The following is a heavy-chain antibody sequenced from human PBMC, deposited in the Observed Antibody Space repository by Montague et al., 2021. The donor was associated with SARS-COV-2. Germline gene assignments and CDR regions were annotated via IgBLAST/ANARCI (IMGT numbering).Heavy chain of an antibody. CDR1: GVAELRRR. Sequence: SETLSLTCTVSGVAELRRRSEEHTSELQSPCKLVCRLSLDKKTNYNPSLTSRVTMSVDASKNQFSLKVNSVTAADTAVYYCARHYSATLPAVYWGQGTLVTVYS. CDR3: ARHYSATLPAVY. CDR2: LSLDKKT. V-gene: IGHV4-4*07. D-gene: IGHD2-15*01. J-gene: IGHJ4*02.